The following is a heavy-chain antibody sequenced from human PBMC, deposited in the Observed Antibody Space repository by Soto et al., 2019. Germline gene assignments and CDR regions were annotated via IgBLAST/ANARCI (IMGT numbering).Heavy chain of an antibody. CDR2: INPSGGST. D-gene: IGHD3-10*01. J-gene: IGHJ5*02. CDR3: ARDLIIRRRRSYKWFDP. Sequence: ASVKVSCKASGYTFTSYYMHWVRQAPGQGLEWMGIINPSGGSTSYAQKFQGRVTMTRDTSTSTVYMELSSLRSEDTAVYYCARDLIIRRRRSYKWFDPWGQGILVTVFS. V-gene: IGHV1-46*01. CDR1: GYTFTSYY.